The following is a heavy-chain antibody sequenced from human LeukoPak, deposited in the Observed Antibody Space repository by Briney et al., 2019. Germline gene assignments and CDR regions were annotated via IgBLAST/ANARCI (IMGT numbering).Heavy chain of an antibody. Sequence: ASVKVSFKASGYTFTIYDINRVRQATGQGLEWMGWMNPNSGNPGYAQKFQGRVTSTRNTSISKAYMELSSLRSEDTAVYYCAISYSSSPFDYWGQGTLVTVSS. D-gene: IGHD6-6*01. V-gene: IGHV1-8*03. CDR1: GYTFTIYD. J-gene: IGHJ4*02. CDR3: AISYSSSPFDY. CDR2: MNPNSGNP.